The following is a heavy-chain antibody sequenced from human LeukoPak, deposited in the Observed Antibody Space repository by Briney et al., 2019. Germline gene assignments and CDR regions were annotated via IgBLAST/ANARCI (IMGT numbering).Heavy chain of an antibody. CDR2: GSDVGGT. D-gene: IGHD2-8*01. Sequence: SETLSLTCTVSGGSISSYYWSWIRQPPGKGLEWIGEGSDVGGTKYNPSLKSRVTISTDTSKNQFSLKLSSVTAADTAVYYCAQNGQSGFSFDPWGQGTLVTVSS. CDR3: AQNGQSGFSFDP. CDR1: GGSISSYY. J-gene: IGHJ5*02. V-gene: IGHV4-34*01.